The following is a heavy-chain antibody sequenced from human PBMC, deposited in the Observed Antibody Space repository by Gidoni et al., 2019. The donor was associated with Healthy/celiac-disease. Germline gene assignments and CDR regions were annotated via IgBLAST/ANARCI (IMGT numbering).Heavy chain of an antibody. CDR1: GGSFSGYY. CDR2: INHSGST. J-gene: IGHJ6*03. CDR3: ARAEPSTVTLGRKNSRVSYMDV. Sequence: QVQLQQWGAGLLKPSATLSLTCAVDGGSFSGYYWSWTRQPPGKGLEWIGEINHSGSTNYNPSLKSRVTISVETSKNQFSLKLSSVTAADTAVYYCARAEPSTVTLGRKNSRVSYMDVWGKGTTVTVSS. V-gene: IGHV4-34*01. D-gene: IGHD4-17*01.